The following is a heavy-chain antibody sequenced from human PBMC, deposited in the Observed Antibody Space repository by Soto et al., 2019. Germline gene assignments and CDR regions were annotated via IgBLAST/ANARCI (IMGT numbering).Heavy chain of an antibody. Sequence: SETLSLTCAISGASVSSNSAAWNWIRQSPSGGLEWLGRTYYRSRWYNDYAVSVRSRITINPDTSKNQFSLHLNSVTPEDTAVYYCAGTTSLQWYYMDVWAKGTTVTVSS. CDR1: GASVSSNSAA. CDR2: TYYRSRWYN. J-gene: IGHJ6*03. CDR3: AGTTSLQWYYMDV. D-gene: IGHD1-7*01. V-gene: IGHV6-1*01.